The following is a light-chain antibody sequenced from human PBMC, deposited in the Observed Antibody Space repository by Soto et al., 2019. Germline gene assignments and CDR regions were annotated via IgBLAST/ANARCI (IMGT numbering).Light chain of an antibody. J-gene: IGLJ2*01. Sequence: QSALTQLASVSGSTGKSITISCTGTSSDVGAYNYVSWYQQHPGKAPKLMIFEVSDRPSGVSNRFSGSKSGNTASLTISGLQAEDEADYYCSSYTSSNTLVFGGGTKLTV. V-gene: IGLV2-14*01. CDR2: EVS. CDR1: SSDVGAYNY. CDR3: SSYTSSNTLV.